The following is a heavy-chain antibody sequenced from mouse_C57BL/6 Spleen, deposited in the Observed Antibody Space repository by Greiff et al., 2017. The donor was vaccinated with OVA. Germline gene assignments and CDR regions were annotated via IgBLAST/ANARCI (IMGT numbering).Heavy chain of an antibody. CDR1: GYTFTSYG. CDR3: AREGVLRWEGY. J-gene: IGHJ2*01. D-gene: IGHD1-1*01. CDR2: IYPRSGNT. V-gene: IGHV1-81*01. Sequence: QVQLQQSGAELARPGASVKLSCKASGYTFTSYGISWVKQRTGQGLEWIGEIYPRSGNTYYNEKLKGKATLTADKSSSTAYMELRSLTSEDSAVYFCAREGVLRWEGYWGQGTTLTVSS.